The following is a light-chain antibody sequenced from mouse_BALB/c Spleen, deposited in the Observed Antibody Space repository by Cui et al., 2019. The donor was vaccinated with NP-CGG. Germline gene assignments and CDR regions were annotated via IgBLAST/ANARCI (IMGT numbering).Light chain of an antibody. Sequence: QPVVTQESALTTSPGETVTLTCRSSTGAVTTSNYANWVQEKPDHLFTGIIGGTNNRAPGVPARFSGSLIGDKAALTITGAQTEDEAIYFCALWYSNHWVFGGGTKLTVL. CDR2: GTN. V-gene: IGLV1*01. CDR3: ALWYSNHWV. J-gene: IGLJ1*01. CDR1: TGAVTTSNY.